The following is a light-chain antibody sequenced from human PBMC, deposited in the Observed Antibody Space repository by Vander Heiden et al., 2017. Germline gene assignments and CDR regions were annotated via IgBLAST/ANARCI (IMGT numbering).Light chain of an antibody. J-gene: IGLJ1*01. V-gene: IGLV1-44*01. CDR3: ATWDDGLNHYFV. Sequence: QPVRTQPPSTSGTPGERVTISCSGSSSNIGRNNVNWYQQLPGSTPKLLIYSNNQRPSGVPDRFSGSNSGTSASLAISGPQSEDEADYYCATWDDGLNHYFVFGTGTRVTVL. CDR1: SSNIGRNN. CDR2: SNN.